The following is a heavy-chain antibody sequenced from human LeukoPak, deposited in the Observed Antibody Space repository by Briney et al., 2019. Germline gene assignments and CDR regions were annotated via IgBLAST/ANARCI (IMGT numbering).Heavy chain of an antibody. CDR3: ARDRRDGYGSADY. Sequence: ASVKVSCKASGYSFTGYYIHWVRQAPGQGLEWMGWINPNSGGTNYAQKFQGRVTMTRDTSISTAYMELSRLRSDDTAVYYCARDRRDGYGSADYWGLGTLVTVSS. J-gene: IGHJ4*02. V-gene: IGHV1-2*02. CDR1: GYSFTGYY. D-gene: IGHD5-24*01. CDR2: INPNSGGT.